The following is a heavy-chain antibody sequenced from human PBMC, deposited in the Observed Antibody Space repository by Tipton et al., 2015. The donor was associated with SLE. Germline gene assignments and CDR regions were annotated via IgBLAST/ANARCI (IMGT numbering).Heavy chain of an antibody. V-gene: IGHV4-30-2*05. CDR1: GGSISSGGYS. D-gene: IGHD4-17*01. Sequence: TLSLTCSVSGGSISSGGYSWSWIRQPPGKGLEWIGFIYHSGSAYYNPSLKSRVTLSLDTSKNQFSLHLNSVTAADTAMYYCARQERLRHYYGMEVWGRGTTVTVSS. CDR2: IYHSGSA. J-gene: IGHJ6*02. CDR3: ARQERLRHYYGMEV.